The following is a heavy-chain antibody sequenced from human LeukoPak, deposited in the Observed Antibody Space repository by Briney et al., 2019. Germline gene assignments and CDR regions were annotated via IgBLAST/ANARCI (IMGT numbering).Heavy chain of an antibody. D-gene: IGHD6-19*01. Sequence: WGSLRLSCAASGFTFSSYAMSWVRQAPGKGLEWVSAISGSGGSTYYADSVKGRFTISRDNSKTTLYLQMSRLRGEDTAVYYCAKVIIAVAGPPNYWGQGTLVTVSS. CDR2: ISGSGGST. V-gene: IGHV3-23*01. CDR1: GFTFSSYA. J-gene: IGHJ4*02. CDR3: AKVIIAVAGPPNY.